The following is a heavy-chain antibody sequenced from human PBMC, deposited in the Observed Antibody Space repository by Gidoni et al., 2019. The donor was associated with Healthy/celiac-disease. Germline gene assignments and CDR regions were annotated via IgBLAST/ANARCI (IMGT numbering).Heavy chain of an antibody. V-gene: IGHV4-34*01. D-gene: IGHD4-17*01. CDR2: INHSGST. Sequence: QVQLQQWGAGLLKPAETLSLTCAVYGASFSGYYWSWLRQPPGKGLEWIGEINHSGSTNYTPSLKSRVTISVDTSKNQFSLKLSSVTAADTAVYYCARGGMTTVIINWFDPWGQGTLVTVSS. CDR3: ARGGMTTVIINWFDP. J-gene: IGHJ5*02. CDR1: GASFSGYY.